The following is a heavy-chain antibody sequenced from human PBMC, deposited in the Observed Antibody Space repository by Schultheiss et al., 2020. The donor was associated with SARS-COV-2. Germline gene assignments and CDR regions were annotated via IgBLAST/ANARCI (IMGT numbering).Heavy chain of an antibody. Sequence: GGSLRLSCAASGFTFSSYAMSWVRQAPGKGLEWVSAISGSGGSTYYADSVKGRFTVSRDTSTNTLYLQMNSLRAEDTAVYYCARESGYAFTYYFDYWGQGTLVTVSS. D-gene: IGHD5-12*01. V-gene: IGHV3-23*01. CDR3: ARESGYAFTYYFDY. CDR1: GFTFSSYA. CDR2: ISGSGGST. J-gene: IGHJ4*02.